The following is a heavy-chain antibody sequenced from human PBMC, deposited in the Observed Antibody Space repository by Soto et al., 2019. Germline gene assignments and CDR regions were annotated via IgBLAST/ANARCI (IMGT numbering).Heavy chain of an antibody. V-gene: IGHV4-39*01. CDR1: GGSISSSTYS. Sequence: SETLSLTCPVSGGSISSSTYSWGWTRQPPGRGLEWIGSIYYSGSAYYNPSLKSRVTMSVDTSKNQFSLKLSSVTAADTAVYYCARQSMVRGFPPLFFDYWGQGTLVTVSS. CDR2: IYYSGSA. CDR3: ARQSMVRGFPPLFFDY. J-gene: IGHJ4*02. D-gene: IGHD3-10*01.